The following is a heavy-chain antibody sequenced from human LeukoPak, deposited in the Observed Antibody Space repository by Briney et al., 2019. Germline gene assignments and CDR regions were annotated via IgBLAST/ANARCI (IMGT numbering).Heavy chain of an antibody. CDR2: IYYSGST. Sequence: PSETLSLTCAVYGGSFSGYYWSWIRQPPGKGLEWIGSIYYSGSTYYNPSLKSRVTISVDTSKNQFSLKLSSVTAADTAVYFCARDLWSTAAGIFDFWGQGALVTVSS. D-gene: IGHD6-25*01. CDR3: ARDLWSTAAGIFDF. V-gene: IGHV4-34*01. CDR1: GGSFSGYY. J-gene: IGHJ4*02.